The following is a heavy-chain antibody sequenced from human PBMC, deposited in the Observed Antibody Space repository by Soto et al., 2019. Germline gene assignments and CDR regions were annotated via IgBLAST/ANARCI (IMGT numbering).Heavy chain of an antibody. D-gene: IGHD3-22*01. CDR3: ARTIYYYDSSGYYYVGAFDI. CDR1: GFSLITSGMR. J-gene: IGHJ3*02. CDR2: IDWDDDK. Sequence: SGPTLVHPPQTLTLTCTFSGFSLITSGMRVSWIRQPPGKALEWLARIDWDDDKFYSTSLKTRLTISKDTSKNQVVLTMTNMDPVDTATYYCARTIYYYDSSGYYYVGAFDIWGQGTMVTVSS. V-gene: IGHV2-70*04.